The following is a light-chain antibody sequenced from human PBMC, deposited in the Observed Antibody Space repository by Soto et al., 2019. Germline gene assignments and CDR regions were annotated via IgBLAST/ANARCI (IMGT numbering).Light chain of an antibody. V-gene: IGKV3-20*01. J-gene: IGKJ3*01. CDR1: QSVTSTY. CDR3: QQYGSSPPFT. Sequence: IVLSQSPGTLSLYPGEKATLSCRAIQSVTSTYLAWYQQKPGQAPRLLIYGASTRVTGIPDRFSGSGSGTDFTPTISRLEPEDFAVYYCQQYGSSPPFTFGPGTKVDI. CDR2: GAS.